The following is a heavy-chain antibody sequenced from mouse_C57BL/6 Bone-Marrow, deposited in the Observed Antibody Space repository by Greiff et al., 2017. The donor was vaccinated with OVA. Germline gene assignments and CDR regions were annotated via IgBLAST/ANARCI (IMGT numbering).Heavy chain of an antibody. V-gene: IGHV1-69*01. Sequence: QVQLQQSGAELVMPGASVKLSCKASGYTFTSYWMHWVKQRPGQGLEWIGELDPSDSYTNYNQKFKGKSTLTVDKSSSTAYMQLSSLTSEDSAVYYCARWGLRREGDAMDYWGQGTSVTVSS. CDR2: LDPSDSYT. CDR3: ARWGLRREGDAMDY. CDR1: GYTFTSYW. J-gene: IGHJ4*01. D-gene: IGHD2-4*01.